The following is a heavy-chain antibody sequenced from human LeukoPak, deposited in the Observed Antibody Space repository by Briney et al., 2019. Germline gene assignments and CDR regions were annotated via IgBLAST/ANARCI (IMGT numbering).Heavy chain of an antibody. Sequence: PGGSLRLSCAASGFTFSRHWMNWVRQAPGKGLEWVANIHEDGSDKYYVDSVKGRFTISRDNAKSSLYLQMNSLRAEDTAVYYCARDVHSGAFDYWGQGTLVTVSS. J-gene: IGHJ4*02. D-gene: IGHD6-19*01. CDR1: GFTFSRHW. V-gene: IGHV3-7*01. CDR3: ARDVHSGAFDY. CDR2: IHEDGSDK.